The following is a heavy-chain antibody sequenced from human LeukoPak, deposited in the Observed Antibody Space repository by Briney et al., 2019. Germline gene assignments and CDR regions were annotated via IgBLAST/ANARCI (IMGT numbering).Heavy chain of an antibody. V-gene: IGHV1-46*01. D-gene: IGHD5-18*01. CDR3: ARMDMDAAMVTNYLDH. Sequence: GASVTISCKASGYTFTRNYMHWVRQAPGQGLEWMGVIHPSGSSTNYAQKFQGRVTMPKDTSTSTVYIELNSLRSDDTAVYYCARMDMDAAMVTNYLDHWGQGTLVTVSS. CDR1: GYTFTRNY. J-gene: IGHJ4*02. CDR2: IHPSGSST.